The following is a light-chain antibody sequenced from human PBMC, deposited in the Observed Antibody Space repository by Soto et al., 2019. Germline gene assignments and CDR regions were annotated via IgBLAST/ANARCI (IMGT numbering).Light chain of an antibody. J-gene: IGKJ5*01. CDR1: QSVNNY. V-gene: IGKV3-11*01. CDR2: DAS. CDR3: QQRYIWPPIT. Sequence: EIVLTQFPATLSLSPGERATLSCRASQSVNNYLAWYKQKPGQAPRLLVYDASNTAAGVPARCSGSGSGTEFTLTISSLEPEDFAVYYCQQRYIWPPITFGQGTRLEIK.